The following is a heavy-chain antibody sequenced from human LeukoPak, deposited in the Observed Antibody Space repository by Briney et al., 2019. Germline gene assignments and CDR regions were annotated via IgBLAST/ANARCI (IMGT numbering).Heavy chain of an antibody. J-gene: IGHJ4*02. CDR1: GGSFSGYY. D-gene: IGHD3-10*01. Sequence: PSETLSLTCAAYGGSFSGYYWSWIRQPPGKGLEWIGEINHSGSTNYNPSLKSRVTISVDTSKNQFSLKLSSVTAADTAVYYCARSVWFGELGDWGQGTLVTVSS. CDR2: INHSGST. CDR3: ARSVWFGELGD. V-gene: IGHV4-34*01.